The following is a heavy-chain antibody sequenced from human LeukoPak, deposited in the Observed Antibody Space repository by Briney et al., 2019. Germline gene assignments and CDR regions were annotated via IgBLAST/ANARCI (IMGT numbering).Heavy chain of an antibody. CDR3: ARGLVYYGSGSYPSFDY. V-gene: IGHV4-34*01. CDR2: INHSGST. Sequence: SETLSLTCAVYGGSFSGYYWSWIRQPPGKGLEWIGEINHSGSTNYNPSLKSRVTISVDTSKNQFSLKLSSVTAADTAVYYCARGLVYYGSGSYPSFDYRGQGTLVTVSS. D-gene: IGHD3-10*01. CDR1: GGSFSGYY. J-gene: IGHJ4*02.